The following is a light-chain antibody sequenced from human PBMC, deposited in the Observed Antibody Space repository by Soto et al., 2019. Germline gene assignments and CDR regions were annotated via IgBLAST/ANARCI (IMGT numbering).Light chain of an antibody. CDR3: QQYNNGWT. CDR1: QSVSAN. Sequence: EMVMTQSPATLSVSPGERATLSCRASQSVSANLAWYQQKPGQAPRLLISGASTRATGIPARFSGSGSGTEFTLTISSLQSEDFAVYYCQQYNNGWTFGQGTKVEVK. V-gene: IGKV3-15*01. J-gene: IGKJ1*01. CDR2: GAS.